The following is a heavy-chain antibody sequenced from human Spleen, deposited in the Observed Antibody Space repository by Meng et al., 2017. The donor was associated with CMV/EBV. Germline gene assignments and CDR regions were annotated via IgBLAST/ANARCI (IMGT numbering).Heavy chain of an antibody. J-gene: IGHJ4*02. CDR3: AKGLGLPGSYYHGLDY. Sequence: VRLLESGGGLVQPGGSLRLSCAASGFTFSSYAMSWVRQAPGKGLEWVSAISGSGGSTYYADSVKGRFTISRDNSKNTLYLQMNSLRAEDTAVYYCAKGLGLPGSYYHGLDYWGQGTLVTVSS. CDR1: GFTFSSYA. D-gene: IGHD3-10*01. V-gene: IGHV3-23*01. CDR2: ISGSGGST.